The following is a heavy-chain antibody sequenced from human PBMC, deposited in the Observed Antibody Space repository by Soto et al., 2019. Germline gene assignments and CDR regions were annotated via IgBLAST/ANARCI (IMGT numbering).Heavy chain of an antibody. CDR1: GFTFTRYS. V-gene: IGHV3-21*06. CDR2: ISSTTNYI. Sequence: EVQLVESGGGLVKPGGSLRLSCAASGFTFTRYSMNWVRQAPGKGLEWVSSISSTTNYIYYGDSMKGRFTISRDNPKNSLVPEMNSLRAEDTAVYYCARESEDLTSNFDYWGQGTLVTVSS. CDR3: ARESEDLTSNFDY. J-gene: IGHJ4*02.